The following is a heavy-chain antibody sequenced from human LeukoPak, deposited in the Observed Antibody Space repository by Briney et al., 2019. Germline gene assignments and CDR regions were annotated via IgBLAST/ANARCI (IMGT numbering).Heavy chain of an antibody. D-gene: IGHD6-13*01. CDR2: IRYNGNNQ. V-gene: IGHV3-30*02. CDR1: GFTFNNYG. J-gene: IGHJ4*02. CDR3: AKDPRRYSRTGGYFDY. Sequence: GGSLRLSCAASGFTFNNYGMHWVRQAPGKGPEWVAFIRYNGNNQYYADSVKGRFTISRDNSKNTLYLQMNSLRPEDTAVYYCAKDPRRYSRTGGYFDYWGQGTLVTVSS.